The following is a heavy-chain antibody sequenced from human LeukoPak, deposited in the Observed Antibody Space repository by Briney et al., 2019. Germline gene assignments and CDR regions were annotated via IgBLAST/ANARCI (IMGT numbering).Heavy chain of an antibody. CDR1: GGSISSSSYY. J-gene: IGHJ3*02. D-gene: IGHD4-17*01. Sequence: SETLSLTCTVSGGSISSSSYYWGWIRQPPGKGLEWIGSIYYSGSTNYNPSLKSRVTISVDTSKKQFSLKLSSVTAADTAVYYCARLRYDYGDYVGAFDIWGQGTMVTVSS. V-gene: IGHV4-39*07. CDR2: IYYSGST. CDR3: ARLRYDYGDYVGAFDI.